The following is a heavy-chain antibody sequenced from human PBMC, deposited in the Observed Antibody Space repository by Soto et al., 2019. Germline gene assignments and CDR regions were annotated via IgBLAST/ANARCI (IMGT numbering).Heavy chain of an antibody. CDR1: GFTFSSYG. Sequence: AQLVESGGGVVQPGRSLRLSCAASGFTFSSYGMHWVRQAPGKGLEWVAVIWYDGSNKYYADSVKGRFTISRDNSKNTLYLQMNSLRAGDTAVYYCARDSSSWSHFDYWGQGTLVTVSS. CDR3: ARDSSSWSHFDY. V-gene: IGHV3-33*01. J-gene: IGHJ4*02. D-gene: IGHD6-13*01. CDR2: IWYDGSNK.